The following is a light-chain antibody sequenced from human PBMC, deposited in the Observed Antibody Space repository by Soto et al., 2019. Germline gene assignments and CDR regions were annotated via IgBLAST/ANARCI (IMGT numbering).Light chain of an antibody. J-gene: IGKJ1*01. CDR1: QGIRDD. CDR3: LQDYIYPWT. V-gene: IGKV1-6*01. CDR2: AAS. Sequence: IQMTQSPSSLSASVGDRVTITCRASQGIRDDLAWYQHKPGKAPKLLIYAASSLQSGVPSRFSGSGSGTDFTLTISSLQPEDFATYYCLQDYIYPWTFGQGTKVEIK.